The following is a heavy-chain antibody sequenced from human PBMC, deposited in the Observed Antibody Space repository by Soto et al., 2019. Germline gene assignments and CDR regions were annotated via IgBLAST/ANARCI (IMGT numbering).Heavy chain of an antibody. V-gene: IGHV2-5*02. CDR1: GFSLSSIGMG. CDR3: ARLTRGVYDLDRLWEKFDY. CDR2: IYWDDDK. Sequence: QITVKESGLTLVKPTETLTLTCTFSGFSLSSIGMGVGWIRQPPGKALEWLALIYWDDDKRYSPSLSSRLTITKDPSKNHVDLTMTNMDPVDTATYYCARLTRGVYDLDRLWEKFDYWGQGTLVTVSS. J-gene: IGHJ4*02. D-gene: IGHD5-12*01.